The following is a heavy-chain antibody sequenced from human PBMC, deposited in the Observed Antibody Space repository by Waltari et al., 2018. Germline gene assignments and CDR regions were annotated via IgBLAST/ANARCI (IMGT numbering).Heavy chain of an antibody. CDR3: TIVKEGYSGLMDV. J-gene: IGHJ6*03. Sequence: EVQLVESGGGLVQPGGSLRLSCAPSTFTLRTYWMHRVRQAPGKGLEWVSRINSEGLVTKYEDSVKGRFTSSSDNAKNTLYLQMNSPGVDDTAVYYCTIVKEGYSGLMDVWGKGTTVTVSS. D-gene: IGHD3-10*01. V-gene: IGHV3-74*01. CDR1: TFTLRTYW. CDR2: INSEGLVT.